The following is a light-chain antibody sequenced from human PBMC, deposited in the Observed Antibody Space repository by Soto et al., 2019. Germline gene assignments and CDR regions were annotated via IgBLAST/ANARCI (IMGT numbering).Light chain of an antibody. CDR2: GAS. V-gene: IGKV3-15*01. CDR3: QQYQDGWK. J-gene: IGKJ1*01. CDR1: QIIRTN. Sequence: ETEVKMKRSTQCLSREESSSRWFRASQIIRTNLAWYQQKPGQAPRLLIYGASTRATGVPARFSGSGYGTEFALTISGLPSEDSAVYYCQQYQDGWKFGQGTKVDIK.